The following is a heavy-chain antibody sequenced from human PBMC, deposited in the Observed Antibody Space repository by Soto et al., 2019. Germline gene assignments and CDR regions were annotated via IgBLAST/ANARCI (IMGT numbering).Heavy chain of an antibody. CDR3: ARVLSPITGRNDYFDY. D-gene: IGHD1-20*01. Sequence: QVQLQESGPGLVKPSGTLSLTCAVSGGSISSSNWWSWVRQPPGKGLEWIGEIYHSGSTNYNPSLQSRVTISVDKSKNQFSLKLSSVTAADTAVYYCARVLSPITGRNDYFDYWGQGTLVTVSS. CDR1: GGSISSSNW. V-gene: IGHV4-4*02. CDR2: IYHSGST. J-gene: IGHJ4*02.